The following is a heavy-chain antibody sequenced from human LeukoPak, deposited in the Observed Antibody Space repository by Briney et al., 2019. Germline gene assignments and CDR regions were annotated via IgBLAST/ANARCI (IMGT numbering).Heavy chain of an antibody. J-gene: IGHJ4*02. Sequence: SQTVSLTCSVSGGSIISGGHYWSWIRQSPGRGLEWIGHISYTGGTFFNPSLMGRVTLSLDTSKNLFSLNVNSVTAADTAVYYCATSEWEYYYFDYWGQGTLVTLSS. V-gene: IGHV4-31*03. CDR2: ISYTGGT. CDR1: GGSIISGGHY. CDR3: ATSEWEYYYFDY. D-gene: IGHD1-26*01.